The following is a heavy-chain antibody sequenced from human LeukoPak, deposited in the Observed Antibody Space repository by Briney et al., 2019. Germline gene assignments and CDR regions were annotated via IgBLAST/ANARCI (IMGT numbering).Heavy chain of an antibody. CDR2: IRCDGSNK. J-gene: IGHJ4*02. CDR3: AKDSAARGENIVVVPAAIDY. V-gene: IGHV3-30*02. Sequence: GGSLRLSCAASGFTFSSYGMHWVRQAPGKGLEWVAFIRCDGSNKYYADSVKGRFTISRDNSKNTLYLQMNSLRAEDTAVYYCAKDSAARGENIVVVPAAIDYWGQGTLVTVSS. CDR1: GFTFSSYG. D-gene: IGHD2-2*01.